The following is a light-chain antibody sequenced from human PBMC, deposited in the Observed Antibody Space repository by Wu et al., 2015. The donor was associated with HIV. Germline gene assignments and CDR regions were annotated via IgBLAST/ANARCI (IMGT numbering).Light chain of an antibody. V-gene: IGKV3-11*01. Sequence: SPGKSHLSCRASQTISDSLAWYQHKPGQSPRLLIYDASNRATGIPARFSGSGSGTDFTLIISSLEPDDFTFYYCQQRSNWPLTFGQGTRLEIK. CDR3: QQRSNWPLT. J-gene: IGKJ5*01. CDR2: DAS. CDR1: QTISDS.